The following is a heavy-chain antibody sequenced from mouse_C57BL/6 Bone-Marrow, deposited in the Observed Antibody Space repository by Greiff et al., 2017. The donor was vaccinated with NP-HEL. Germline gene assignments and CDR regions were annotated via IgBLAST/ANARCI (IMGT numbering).Heavy chain of an antibody. CDR2: ISYSGST. Sequence: EVQLQESGPGMVKPSQSLSLTCTVTGYSITSGYDWHWIRHFPGNKLEWMGYISYSGSTNYNPSLKSRISITHDTSKNHFFLKLNSVTTEDTATYYCARANWENYFDYWGQGTTLTVSS. V-gene: IGHV3-1*01. CDR3: ARANWENYFDY. D-gene: IGHD4-1*01. CDR1: GYSITSGYD. J-gene: IGHJ2*01.